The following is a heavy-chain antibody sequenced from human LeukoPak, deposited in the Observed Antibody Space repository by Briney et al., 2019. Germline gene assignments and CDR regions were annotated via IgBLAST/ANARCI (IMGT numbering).Heavy chain of an antibody. CDR3: ARGLSRGWVDY. V-gene: IGHV4-34*01. D-gene: IGHD6-19*01. CDR1: GGSFTADY. J-gene: IGHJ4*02. CDR2: VHHSGIT. Sequence: SETLSLTCAVYGGSFTADYWTGIRQPPGKGLEWIGEVHHSGITNYKPSLRSRVTISLDTSKNQFSLNLTSVTAADTAVYYCARGLSRGWVDYWGQGTLVTVSS.